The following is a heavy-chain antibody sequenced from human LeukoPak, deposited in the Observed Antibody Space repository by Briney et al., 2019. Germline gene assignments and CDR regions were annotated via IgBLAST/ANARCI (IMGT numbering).Heavy chain of an antibody. CDR2: ISSSSSYI. Sequence: GGSLRLSCAASGFTFSSDSMNWVRQAPGKGLEWVSSISSSSSYIYYADSGKGRFTISRDNAKNSLSLQMNSLRAEDTAVYYCARAGYCSSTSCYVSLWGQGTLVTVSS. J-gene: IGHJ4*02. CDR1: GFTFSSDS. V-gene: IGHV3-21*01. D-gene: IGHD2-2*03. CDR3: ARAGYCSSTSCYVSL.